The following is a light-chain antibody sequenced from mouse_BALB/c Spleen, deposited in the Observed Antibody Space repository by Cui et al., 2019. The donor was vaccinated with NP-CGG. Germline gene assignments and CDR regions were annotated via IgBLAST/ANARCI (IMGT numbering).Light chain of an antibody. CDR2: GTN. J-gene: IGLJ1*01. Sequence: QAVVTQESALTTSPGETVTLTCRSSTGAVTTTNYCNWVQEKPDHLFTGLIGGTNNRAPGVPARFSGSLIGDKAALTITGAQTEDKAIYFCALWYSNHWVFGGGTKLTVL. CDR1: TGAVTTTNY. CDR3: ALWYSNHWV. V-gene: IGLV1*01.